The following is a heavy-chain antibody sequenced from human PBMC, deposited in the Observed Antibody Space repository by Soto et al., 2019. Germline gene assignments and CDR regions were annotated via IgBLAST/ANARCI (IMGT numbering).Heavy chain of an antibody. CDR3: AKYVYGHWYFDL. J-gene: IGHJ2*01. V-gene: IGHV3-30*18. CDR2: ISYDGSNK. D-gene: IGHD3-10*01. Sequence: QVQLVXXXXGVVQPGRSLRLSCAASGFXFSSYGMHWVRQAPGXXLEWVAVISYDGSNKYYADSVKGRFTISRDNSKNTLYLQMNSLRAEDTAVYYCAKYVYGHWYFDLWGRGTLVTVSS. CDR1: GFXFSSYG.